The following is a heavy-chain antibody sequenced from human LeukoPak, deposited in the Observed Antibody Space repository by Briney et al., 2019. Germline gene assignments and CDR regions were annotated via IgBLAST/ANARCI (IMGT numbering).Heavy chain of an antibody. CDR3: AKDNDFWSGPFDY. Sequence: SGGSLRLSCAASGFTFSSYAMSWVRQAPGKGQEWVSGISWNSGSIGYADSVKGRFTISRDNAKNSLYLQMNSLRAEDTALYYCAKDNDFWSGPFDYWGQGTLVTVSS. CDR2: ISWNSGSI. V-gene: IGHV3-9*01. D-gene: IGHD3-3*01. CDR1: GFTFSSYA. J-gene: IGHJ4*02.